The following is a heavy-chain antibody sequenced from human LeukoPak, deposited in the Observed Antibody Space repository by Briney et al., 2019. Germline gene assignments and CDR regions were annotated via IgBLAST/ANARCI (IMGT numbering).Heavy chain of an antibody. CDR1: GGSISSGDYY. J-gene: IGHJ4*02. Sequence: PSETLSLTCTVSGGSISSGDYYWSWIRQPPGKGLEWIGYIYYSGSTYYNPSLKSRVTISVDTSKNQFSLKLSSVTAADTAVYYCARDPLYYYDSSGYPLFDYWGQGTLVTVSS. CDR2: IYYSGST. D-gene: IGHD3-22*01. V-gene: IGHV4-30-4*01. CDR3: ARDPLYYYDSSGYPLFDY.